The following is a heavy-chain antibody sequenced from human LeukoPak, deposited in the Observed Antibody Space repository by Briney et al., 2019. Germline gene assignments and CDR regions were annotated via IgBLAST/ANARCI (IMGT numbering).Heavy chain of an antibody. Sequence: GGSLRLSCTASGFTFGDYAMSWIRQAPGKGLEWVGFIRSKAYGETADYAASVKGRFTISRDDSKAIAYLQMNSLKTEDTAVYHCTRDRGAXNLYDYWXQGTLVTVSS. J-gene: IGHJ4*02. CDR3: TRDRGAXNLYDY. V-gene: IGHV3-49*03. CDR1: GFTFGDYA. D-gene: IGHD1-1*01. CDR2: IRSKAYGETA.